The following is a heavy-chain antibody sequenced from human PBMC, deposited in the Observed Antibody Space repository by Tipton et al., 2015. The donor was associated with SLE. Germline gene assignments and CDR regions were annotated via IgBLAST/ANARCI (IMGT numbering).Heavy chain of an antibody. D-gene: IGHD1-7*01. CDR1: GGPLSGYY. V-gene: IGHV4-34*01. CDR2: INHVGRT. J-gene: IGHJ4*02. Sequence: TLSLTCAVYGGPLSGYYWSWIRQSPGKVLEWIDDINHVGRTNYNPSLRSRATISIDTSKNQFSLKLTSVTAADTAVYYCARRYKWNYKDYFDYWGQGTPVTVSS. CDR3: ARRYKWNYKDYFDY.